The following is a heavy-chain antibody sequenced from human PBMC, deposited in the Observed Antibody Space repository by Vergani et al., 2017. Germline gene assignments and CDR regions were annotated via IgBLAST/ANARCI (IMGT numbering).Heavy chain of an antibody. D-gene: IGHD3-10*01. V-gene: IGHV4-30-2*01. J-gene: IGHJ3*02. CDR2: IYHSGST. CDR3: AMGAGSEYRGMAFDI. CDR1: GGSISSGGYS. Sequence: QLQLQESGSGLVKPSQTLSLTCAVSGGSISSGGYSWSWIRQPPGKGLEWIGYIYHSGSTYYNPSLKSRVTISVDRSKNQFSLKLSSVTAADTAVYYCAMGAGSEYRGMAFDIWGQGTMVTVSS.